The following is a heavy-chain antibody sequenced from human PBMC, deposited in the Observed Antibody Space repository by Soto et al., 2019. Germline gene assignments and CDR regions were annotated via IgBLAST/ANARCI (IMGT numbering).Heavy chain of an antibody. V-gene: IGHV3-23*01. J-gene: IGHJ4*02. D-gene: IGHD3-10*01. CDR3: AKDLTGLKGSDF. Sequence: DVQLLESGGAFVQPGGSLRLSCAASGFSFSSFAMSWVRQAPGKGLEWVSTISGSAVTLFYADSVRGLFTISRDNSKNTLYLQMNSLRAEDTAVYFCAKDLTGLKGSDFWGQGTLVSVSS. CDR1: GFSFSSFA. CDR2: ISGSAVTL.